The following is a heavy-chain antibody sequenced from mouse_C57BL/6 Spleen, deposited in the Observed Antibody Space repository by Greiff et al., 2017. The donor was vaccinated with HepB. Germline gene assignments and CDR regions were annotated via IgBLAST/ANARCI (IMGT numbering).Heavy chain of an antibody. V-gene: IGHV1-26*01. Sequence: VQLQQSGPELVKPGASVKISCKASGYTFTDYYMNWVKQSHGKSLEWIGDINPNNGGTSYNQKFKGKATLTVDKSSSTAYMELRSLTSEDTAVYYCARGAYDGSYVGYWGQGTTLTVSS. CDR1: GYTFTDYY. D-gene: IGHD1-1*01. J-gene: IGHJ2*01. CDR3: ARGAYDGSYVGY. CDR2: INPNNGGT.